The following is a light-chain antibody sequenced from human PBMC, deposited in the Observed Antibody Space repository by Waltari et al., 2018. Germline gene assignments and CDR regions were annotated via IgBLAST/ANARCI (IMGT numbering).Light chain of an antibody. CDR1: HDISNY. CDR2: DAS. V-gene: IGKV1-33*01. Sequence: DIQMTQSPSSLSASLGDRVTITCQASHDISNYLNGYQQKPGKAPKLLIYDASNLETGVPSRFSGSGSGTDFSFTISSLQPEDIATYYCQQFDNLVYTFGQGTKLEIK. CDR3: QQFDNLVYT. J-gene: IGKJ2*01.